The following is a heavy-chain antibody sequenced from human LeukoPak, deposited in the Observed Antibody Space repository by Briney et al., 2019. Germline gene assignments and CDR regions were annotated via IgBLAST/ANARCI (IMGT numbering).Heavy chain of an antibody. D-gene: IGHD2/OR15-2a*01. CDR3: AKRMGYDFGHFDY. V-gene: IGHV3-23*01. Sequence: GGSLRLSGAASGFTFNNYAVGWVRQAPGRGLEWVSAISNSGGRTYYADSVKGRFTISRDNSKNTLYLQMNSLRDDDTGVYYCAKRMGYDFGHFDYWGQGALVTVSS. CDR2: ISNSGGRT. CDR1: GFTFNNYA. J-gene: IGHJ4*02.